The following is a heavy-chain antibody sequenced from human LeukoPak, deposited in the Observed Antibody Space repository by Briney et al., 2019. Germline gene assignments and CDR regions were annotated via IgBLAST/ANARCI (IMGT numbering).Heavy chain of an antibody. CDR1: GGSFSGYY. Sequence: PSETLSLTCAVYGGSFSGYYWSWIRQPPGKGLEWIGEINHSGSTNYNPSLKSRVTISVDTSKNQFSLKLSSVTAADTAVYYCARGCGGTPPHFDYWGQGTLVTVSS. D-gene: IGHD4-23*01. V-gene: IGHV4-34*01. J-gene: IGHJ4*02. CDR3: ARGCGGTPPHFDY. CDR2: INHSGST.